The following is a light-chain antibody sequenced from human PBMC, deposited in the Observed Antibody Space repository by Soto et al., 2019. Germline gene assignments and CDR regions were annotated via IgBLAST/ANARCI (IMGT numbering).Light chain of an antibody. CDR3: ATRDDGLSGDWV. CDR2: KNN. CDR1: IGSNY. Sequence: QSVLTQPPSASGTPGQRVTISCSGSIGSNYIYWYQQLPGTAPKLLIYKNNLRPSGVPDRFSGSRSGTSASLAISGLRSEEETDYYCATRDDGLSGDWVFGGGTKLTVL. J-gene: IGLJ3*02. V-gene: IGLV1-47*01.